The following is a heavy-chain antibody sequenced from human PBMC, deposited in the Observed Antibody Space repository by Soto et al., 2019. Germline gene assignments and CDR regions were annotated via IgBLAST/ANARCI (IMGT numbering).Heavy chain of an antibody. V-gene: IGHV3-33*01. Sequence: QVQLVESGGGVVQPGRSLRLSCAASGFTISSYGMHWFRQAPGKGLEWVAVIWYDGSNKYYADSVKGRFTISRDNSKNTLYLQMNSLRAEDTSVYYCARDGYCSGGSCYSVPVFDYWGQGTLVTVSS. CDR3: ARDGYCSGGSCYSVPVFDY. D-gene: IGHD2-15*01. CDR2: IWYDGSNK. CDR1: GFTISSYG. J-gene: IGHJ4*02.